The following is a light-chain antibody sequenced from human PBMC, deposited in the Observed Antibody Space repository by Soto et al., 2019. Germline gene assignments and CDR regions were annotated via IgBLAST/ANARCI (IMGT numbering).Light chain of an antibody. CDR3: CSYAGSSIRYV. CDR2: EGS. CDR1: SSDVGSYNL. V-gene: IGLV2-23*01. J-gene: IGLJ1*01. Sequence: ALTQPASVSGSPGQSITISCTGTSSDVGSYNLVSWYQQHPGKAPKLMIYEGSKRPSGVSNRFSGSKSGNTASLTISGLQAEDEADYYCCSYAGSSIRYVFGTGTKVTV.